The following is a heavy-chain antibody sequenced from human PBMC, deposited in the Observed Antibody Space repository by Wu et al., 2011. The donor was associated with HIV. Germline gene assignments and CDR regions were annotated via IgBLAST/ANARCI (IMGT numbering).Heavy chain of an antibody. CDR3: TRGLNLVPDY. V-gene: IGHV1-8*02. J-gene: IGHJ4*02. CDR1: GYTFTSYD. Sequence: QVQLVQSGAEVKEPGASVKVSCKASGYTFTSYDINWARQAAGQGLEWMGWMNPNNGDTGYAQRFQGRVTMTRNPSISTAYMELSSLRSEDTAVYYCTRGLNLVPDYWGQGTLVTVSS. CDR2: MNPNNGDT. D-gene: IGHD2-8*01.